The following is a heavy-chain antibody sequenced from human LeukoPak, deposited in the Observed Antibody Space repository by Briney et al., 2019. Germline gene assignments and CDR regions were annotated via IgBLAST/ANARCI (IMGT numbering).Heavy chain of an antibody. CDR2: ITGGAENT. J-gene: IGHJ4*02. CDR1: GFTFSGHA. CDR3: ARGLVGATDYFDY. D-gene: IGHD1-26*01. V-gene: IGHV3-23*01. Sequence: GGSLRLSCAASGFTFSGHAMSWVRQAPGKGLNWLSTITGGAENTYYAGSVKGRFTISRDNSKNTVYLQMNSLRAEDTAVYYCARGLVGATDYFDYWGQGTLVTVSS.